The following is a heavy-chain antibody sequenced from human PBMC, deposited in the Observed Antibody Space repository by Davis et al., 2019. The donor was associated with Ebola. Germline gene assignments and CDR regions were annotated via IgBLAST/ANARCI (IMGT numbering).Heavy chain of an antibody. J-gene: IGHJ4*02. Sequence: GESLKIPCGASGFTLSDYWMSWVRQAPGKGLEWVANIKPDGSERYYVDSVKGRFTISRDNAKHSLYLQVNSLRVDDTAVYFCAKEYCPHSGPYCTYFEVWGQGTQVTVSS. V-gene: IGHV3-7*01. CDR1: GFTLSDYW. CDR3: AKEYCPHSGPYCTYFEV. D-gene: IGHD3-10*01. CDR2: IKPDGSER.